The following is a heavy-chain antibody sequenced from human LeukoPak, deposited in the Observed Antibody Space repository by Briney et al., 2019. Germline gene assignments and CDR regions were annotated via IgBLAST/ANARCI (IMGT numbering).Heavy chain of an antibody. J-gene: IGHJ5*02. V-gene: IGHV3-33*01. D-gene: IGHD6-19*01. CDR2: IWYDGSNK. CDR1: GFTFSSYG. CDR3: AREKQWLGVYNWFDP. Sequence: GGPLRLSCAASGFTFSSYGMHWVRQAPGKGLEWVAVIWYDGSNKYYADSVKGRFTISRDNSKNTLYLQMNSLRAEDTAVYYCAREKQWLGVYNWFDPWGQGTLVTVSS.